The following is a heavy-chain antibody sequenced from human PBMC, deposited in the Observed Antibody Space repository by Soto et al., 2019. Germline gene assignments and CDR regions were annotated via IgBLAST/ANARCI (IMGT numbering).Heavy chain of an antibody. CDR3: ARGSRGYDSRHYYYYYMDV. D-gene: IGHD5-12*01. CDR1: GFTFSSYS. J-gene: IGHJ6*03. CDR2: ISSSSSYI. V-gene: IGHV3-21*01. Sequence: PGGSLRLSCAASGFTFSSYSMNWVRQAPGKGLEWVSSISSSSSYIYYADSVKGRFTISRDNAKNSLYLQMNSLRAEDTAVYYCARGSRGYDSRHYYYYYMDVWGKGTTVTV.